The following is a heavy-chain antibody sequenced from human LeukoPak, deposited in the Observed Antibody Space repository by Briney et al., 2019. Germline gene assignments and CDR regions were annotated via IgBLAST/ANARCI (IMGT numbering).Heavy chain of an antibody. CDR2: INPSGGST. V-gene: IGHV1-46*01. CDR1: GDTFTSYY. J-gene: IGHJ4*02. CDR3: ARGGNSGTFDY. D-gene: IGHD4-23*01. Sequence: GASVKVSCKASGDTFTSYYMRWVRQAPGQWLEWMGIINPSGGSTSYAQKFQGRVTMTRDTSTSTVYTEVSSLRSEDTAVYYCARGGNSGTFDYWGQRTLVTVSS.